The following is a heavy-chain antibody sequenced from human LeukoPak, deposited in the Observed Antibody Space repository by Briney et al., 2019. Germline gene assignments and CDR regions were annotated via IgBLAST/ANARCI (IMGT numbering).Heavy chain of an antibody. J-gene: IGHJ4*02. Sequence: GASVKVSCKASGYTFTGYYMHWVRQAPGQGLEWMGWINPNSGGTNYAQKFQGWVTMTRDNAKNSLYLQMNSLRAEDTAVYYCARGKYYFDYWGQGTLVTVSS. CDR3: ARGKYYFDY. V-gene: IGHV1-2*04. CDR1: GYTFTGYY. CDR2: INPNSGGT.